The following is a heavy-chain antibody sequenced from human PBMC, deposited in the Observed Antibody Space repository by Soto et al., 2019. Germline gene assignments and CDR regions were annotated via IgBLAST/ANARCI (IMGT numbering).Heavy chain of an antibody. J-gene: IGHJ5*02. Sequence: QVQLQESGPGLVKPSGTLSLTCAVSGGSISSSNWWSWVRQPPGKGLEWIGEIYHSGSTNYNPSHESRVTIPGDKSKNQFSLKLSSVTAADTAVYYCARSYMVRGVANWFDPWGQGTLVTVSS. CDR1: GGSISSSNW. CDR3: ARSYMVRGVANWFDP. D-gene: IGHD3-10*01. CDR2: IYHSGST. V-gene: IGHV4-4*02.